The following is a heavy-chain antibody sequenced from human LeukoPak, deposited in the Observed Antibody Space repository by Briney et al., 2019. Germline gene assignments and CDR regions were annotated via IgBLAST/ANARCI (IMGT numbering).Heavy chain of an antibody. V-gene: IGHV3-48*01. Sequence: GGSLRLSCAASGFTFSSYSMNWVRQAPGKGLEWVSYISSSSSTIYYADSVKGRFTISRDNAKNSLYLQINSLRAEDTAVYYCARGCIAAAGRLLDYWGQGTLVTVSS. CDR3: ARGCIAAAGRLLDY. CDR1: GFTFSSYS. CDR2: ISSSSSTI. J-gene: IGHJ4*02. D-gene: IGHD6-13*01.